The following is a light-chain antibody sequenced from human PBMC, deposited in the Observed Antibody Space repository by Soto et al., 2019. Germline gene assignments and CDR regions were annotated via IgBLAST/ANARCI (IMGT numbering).Light chain of an antibody. J-gene: IGLJ2*01. Sequence: QSALTQPPSVSGSPGQSVTISCTGTSSDVGSYNRVSWYQQPPGTAPKFMIYEVSNRPSGVPDRFSGSKSVNTASLTISGLQAEEEADYYCSSYTISSTVVFGGGTQLHVL. CDR1: SSDVGSYNR. V-gene: IGLV2-18*02. CDR2: EVS. CDR3: SSYTISSTVV.